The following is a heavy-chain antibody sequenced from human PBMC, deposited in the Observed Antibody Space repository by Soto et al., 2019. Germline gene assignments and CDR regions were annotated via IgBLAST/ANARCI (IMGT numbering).Heavy chain of an antibody. Sequence: PGGSLRLSCAASGFTFDAYVMSWVRQAPGKGLEWVSGINWNGDSTGYADSVKGRLTISRDNARNSLYLQMNSLRVEDTALYYCARRRGNTYFDLWGQGILVTVSS. CDR2: INWNGDST. CDR1: GFTFDAYV. CDR3: ARRRGNTYFDL. J-gene: IGHJ4*02. V-gene: IGHV3-20*04. D-gene: IGHD3-10*01.